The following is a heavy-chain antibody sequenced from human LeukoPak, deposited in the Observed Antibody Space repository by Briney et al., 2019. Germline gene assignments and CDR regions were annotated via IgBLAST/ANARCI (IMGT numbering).Heavy chain of an antibody. J-gene: IGHJ4*02. CDR3: ARDMGGVLVPSANDY. CDR1: GFIFNNYA. Sequence: AGGSLRLSCAGSGFIFNNYAMHWVRQPPGKGLEWVSGISWNSGTIDYADSVRGRFTISRDNAKNSLYLQMNSLRAEDTAVYYCARDMGGVLVPSANDYWGQGTLVSVSS. CDR2: ISWNSGTI. D-gene: IGHD2-2*01. V-gene: IGHV3-9*01.